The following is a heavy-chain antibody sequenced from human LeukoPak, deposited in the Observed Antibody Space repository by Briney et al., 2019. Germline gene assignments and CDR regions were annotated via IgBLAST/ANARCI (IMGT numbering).Heavy chain of an antibody. CDR3: ARLKAVAGIFDY. D-gene: IGHD6-19*01. Sequence: SETLSLTSTVSGGSISSYYWSWIRQPPGKGLEWIGYIYYSGSTNYNPSLKSRVTISVDTSKNQFSLKLSSVTAADTAVYYCARLKAVAGIFDYWGQGTLVTVSS. CDR2: IYYSGST. J-gene: IGHJ4*02. V-gene: IGHV4-59*08. CDR1: GGSISSYY.